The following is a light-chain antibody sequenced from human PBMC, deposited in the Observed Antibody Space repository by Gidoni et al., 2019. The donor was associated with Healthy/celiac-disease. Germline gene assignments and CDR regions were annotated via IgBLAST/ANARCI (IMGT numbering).Light chain of an antibody. CDR2: EDN. V-gene: IGLV6-57*01. CDR3: QSYDSSNHVV. CDR1: SGSIASKY. J-gene: IGLJ2*01. Sequence: NFMLTQPHSVSESPGKTVTIYCTRSSGSIASKYVQWYQQRPGSSPTTVIYEDNQRPSGFPDRFSGSLDSSSNSASLTISGLKSEDEADYYCQSYDSSNHVVFGGGTKLTVL.